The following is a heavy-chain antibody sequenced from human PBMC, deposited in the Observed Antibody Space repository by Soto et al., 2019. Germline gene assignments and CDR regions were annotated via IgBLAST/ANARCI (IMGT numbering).Heavy chain of an antibody. D-gene: IGHD3-3*01. CDR3: ARDPFRSITIFGVAYGMDV. CDR1: GYTFTGYY. V-gene: IGHV1-2*02. CDR2: INPNSGGT. J-gene: IGHJ6*02. Sequence: ASVKVSCKASGYTFTGYYMHWVRQAPGQGLEWMGWINPNSGGTNYAQKFQGRVTMTRDTSISTAYMELSRLRSDDTAVYYCARDPFRSITIFGVAYGMDVWGQGTTVTV.